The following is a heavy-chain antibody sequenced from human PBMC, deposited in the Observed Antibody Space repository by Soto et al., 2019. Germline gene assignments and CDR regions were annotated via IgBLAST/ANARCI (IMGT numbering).Heavy chain of an antibody. V-gene: IGHV3-7*01. CDR1: GFTFSHYW. D-gene: IGHD3-16*01. Sequence: EVQLVESGGGLVQPGGSLRLSCAASGFTFSHYWMTWVRQAPGKGLEWVANMKEDGSEKNYVDSVKGRFTISRDNAKNSRDLQMNSLRAEDTAMYYCARGGSESDYWGQGTLVTVSS. J-gene: IGHJ4*02. CDR2: MKEDGSEK. CDR3: ARGGSESDY.